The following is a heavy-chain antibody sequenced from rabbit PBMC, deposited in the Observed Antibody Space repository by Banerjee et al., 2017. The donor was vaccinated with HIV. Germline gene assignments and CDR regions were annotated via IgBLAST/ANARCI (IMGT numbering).Heavy chain of an antibody. J-gene: IGHJ4*01. V-gene: IGHV1S45*01. CDR3: ARDPFYAGYAGYGYAGFNL. CDR1: GFSFSNKYV. D-gene: IGHD6-1*01. CDR2: INSSSGNT. Sequence: QEQLEESGGGLVQPEGSLTLTCTASGFSFSNKYVMCWVRQAPGKGLEWIACINSSSGNTVYATWARGRFTISKTSSTTVTLQMTSLTAADTATYFCARDPFYAGYAGYGYAGFNLWGPGTLVTVS.